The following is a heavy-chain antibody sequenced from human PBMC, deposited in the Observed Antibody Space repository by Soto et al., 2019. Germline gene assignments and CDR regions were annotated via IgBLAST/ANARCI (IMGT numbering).Heavy chain of an antibody. CDR1: GGSISSSDW. V-gene: IGHV4-4*02. CDR2: IYHSGTT. D-gene: IGHD2-15*01. Sequence: SETPSLTCTVSGGSISSSDWWSCVRLSPGKGLDWLGQIYHSGTTKYNPPLRSRVTISLDKSKNQFSLKLSSVNAADTGVYYCARMGYCSGGRCYPVYYGMDVWGQGTKVTVYS. CDR3: ARMGYCSGGRCYPVYYGMDV. J-gene: IGHJ6*02.